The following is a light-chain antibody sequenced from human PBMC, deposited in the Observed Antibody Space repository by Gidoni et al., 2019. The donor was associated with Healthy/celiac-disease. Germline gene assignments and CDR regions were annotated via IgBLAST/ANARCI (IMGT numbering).Light chain of an antibody. CDR2: DDS. Sequence: SYVLTQPPSVYVAPGQTARITFGGNNIGSKSGHWYQQKPGPAPVLVVYDDSDRPSGIPERFSGSNSGNTATLTISRVEAGDEADYYCQVWDSSSDHPVYVFGTGTKVTVL. CDR3: QVWDSSSDHPVYV. V-gene: IGLV3-21*02. CDR1: NIGSKS. J-gene: IGLJ1*01.